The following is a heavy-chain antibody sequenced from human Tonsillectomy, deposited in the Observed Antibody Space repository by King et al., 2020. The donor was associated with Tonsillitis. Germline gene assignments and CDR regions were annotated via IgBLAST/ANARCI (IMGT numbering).Heavy chain of an antibody. J-gene: IGHJ4*02. CDR2: IYYSGST. Sequence: QLQESGPGLVKPSETLSLTCTVSGGSISSSSYYWGWIRQPPGKGLEWIGSIYYSGSTYYNPSFKSRVTISADTSKKQFSLKLSSVTAADTAVYYCARGCVDDFWSGYPHFDYWGQGTLVTVSS. CDR3: ARGCVDDFWSGYPHFDY. V-gene: IGHV4-39*01. D-gene: IGHD3-3*01. CDR1: GGSISSSSYY.